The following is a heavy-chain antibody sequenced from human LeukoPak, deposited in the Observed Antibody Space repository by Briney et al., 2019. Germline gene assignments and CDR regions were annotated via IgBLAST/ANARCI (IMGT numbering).Heavy chain of an antibody. Sequence: ASVKVSCKASGGTFSSYAISWVRQAPGQGLEWMGGIIPIFGTANYAQKFQGRVTITTDESTSTAYMELSSLRSEDTAVYYCARITVEPWNWFDPWGQGTLVTVSS. CDR3: ARITVEPWNWFDP. CDR2: IIPIFGTA. CDR1: GGTFSSYA. D-gene: IGHD1-14*01. J-gene: IGHJ5*02. V-gene: IGHV1-69*05.